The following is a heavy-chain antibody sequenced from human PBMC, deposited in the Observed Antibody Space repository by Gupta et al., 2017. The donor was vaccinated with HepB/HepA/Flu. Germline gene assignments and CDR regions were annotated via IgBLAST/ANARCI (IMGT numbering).Heavy chain of an antibody. Sequence: EVQLLESGGGLVQSGGSLSLSCVASGFIFSTDAMTWVRQSPGKGLEWVSIISCNSDTTHYADAVKGRFTISRDNSKNTVYLQMDSLRAEDTALYYCINDPNWEWGAWGQGTLVTVSS. D-gene: IGHD7-27*01. CDR2: ISCNSDTT. J-gene: IGHJ5*02. V-gene: IGHV3-23*01. CDR1: GFIFSTDA. CDR3: INDPNWEWGA.